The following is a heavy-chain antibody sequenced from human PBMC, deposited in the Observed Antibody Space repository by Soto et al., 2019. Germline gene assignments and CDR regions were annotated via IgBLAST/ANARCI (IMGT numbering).Heavy chain of an antibody. Sequence: QVQLVESGGGVVQPGRSLRLSCAASGFTFSSYAMHWVRQAPGKGLEWVAVISYDGSNKYYADSVKGRFTISRDNSKNTLYLQMNSLRAEDTAVYYCARDLGSGSLNYWGQGTLFTVSS. V-gene: IGHV3-30-3*01. CDR3: ARDLGSGSLNY. D-gene: IGHD3-10*01. J-gene: IGHJ4*02. CDR2: ISYDGSNK. CDR1: GFTFSSYA.